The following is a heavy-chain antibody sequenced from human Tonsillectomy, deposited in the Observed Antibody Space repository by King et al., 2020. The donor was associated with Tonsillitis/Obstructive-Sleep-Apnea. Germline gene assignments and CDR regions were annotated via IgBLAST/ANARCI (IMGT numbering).Heavy chain of an antibody. V-gene: IGHV3-23*04. CDR3: AKPRSGTVAAGANY. D-gene: IGHD6-13*01. CDR2: FSGSGGDT. Sequence: VQLVESGGGLVQPGGSLRLSCAASGFTFSSYAMSWVRQAPGKGLEWVSAFSGSGGDTYYADSVKGRFTISRDNSNNTLYLQMNSLGAEDTAVYSCAKPRSGTVAAGANYWGQGTLVTVSS. CDR1: GFTFSSYA. J-gene: IGHJ4*02.